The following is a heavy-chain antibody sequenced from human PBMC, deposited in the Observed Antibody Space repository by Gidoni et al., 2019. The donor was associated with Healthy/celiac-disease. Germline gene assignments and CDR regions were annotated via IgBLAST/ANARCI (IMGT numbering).Heavy chain of an antibody. D-gene: IGHD1-26*01. CDR2: IYSGGST. V-gene: IGHV3-66*02. CDR3: ARASGSSWAGYYFDY. CDR1: GFTVSSNY. J-gene: IGHJ4*02. Sequence: EVQLVESGGGLVQPGGSLRLSCAASGFTVSSNYMSWGRQAPGKGLEWVSVIYSGGSTYYADSVKGRFTISRDNSKNTLYLQMNSLRAEDTAVYYCARASGSSWAGYYFDYWGQGTLVTVSS.